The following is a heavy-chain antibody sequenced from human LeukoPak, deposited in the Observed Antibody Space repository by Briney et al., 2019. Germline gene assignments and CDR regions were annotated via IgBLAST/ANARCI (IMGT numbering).Heavy chain of an antibody. CDR3: AKADATIGGAFDT. J-gene: IGHJ3*02. D-gene: IGHD3-16*01. V-gene: IGHV3-23*01. Sequence: PGGSPRLSCAASRFTFRNYAMSWVRQAPGRGLEWLSIISGTADSKYYADSVKGRFTISRDNPRSTLYLEMKSLRAEDTAVYYCAKADATIGGAFDTWGQGTMVIV. CDR2: ISGTADSK. CDR1: RFTFRNYA.